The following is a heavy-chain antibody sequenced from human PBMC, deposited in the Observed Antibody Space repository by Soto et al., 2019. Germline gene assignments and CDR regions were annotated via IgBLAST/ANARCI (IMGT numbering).Heavy chain of an antibody. J-gene: IGHJ4*02. CDR3: AHGIPTKTFYDTSGYYPYYFDY. CDR1: GFSLSTYGVG. D-gene: IGHD3-22*01. V-gene: IGHV2-5*01. CDR2: LYWNDDE. Sequence: QITLKESGPTLVKPTQTLTLTCTFSGFSLSTYGVGVGWIRQPPGKALEWRALLYWNDDERYSPSLKSRLTSTEDTSKNQVVLTMTNMDPVDTATYFCAHGIPTKTFYDTSGYYPYYFDYWGQGTLVTVSS.